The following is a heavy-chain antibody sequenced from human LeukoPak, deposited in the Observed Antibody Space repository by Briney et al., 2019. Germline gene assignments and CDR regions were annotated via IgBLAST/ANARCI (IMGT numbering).Heavy chain of an antibody. D-gene: IGHD3-22*01. CDR2: IITIFGAA. V-gene: IGHV1-69*06. J-gene: IGHJ4*02. Sequence: SVKVSCKASGGTFSTYTFSWVRQAPGQGLEWIGRIITIFGAANYAQKFQGRVTMTEDTSTDTAYMELSSLRSEDTAVYYCATNPSMIVGEYYFDYWGQGTLVTVSS. CDR3: ATNPSMIVGEYYFDY. CDR1: GGTFSTYT.